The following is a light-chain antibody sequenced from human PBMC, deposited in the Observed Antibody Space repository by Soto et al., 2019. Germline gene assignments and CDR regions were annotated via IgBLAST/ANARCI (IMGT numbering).Light chain of an antibody. CDR2: VAS. CDR1: QSVRSSY. Sequence: IVLTQSPGPLSLSPGERATLSCRASQSVRSSYLAWYQQKPGQAPRLLIYVASSRATGIPDRFSGSGSGTDFTLTISRLEPEDFAVYYCQQYGSSPLTFGGGTQVEIK. CDR3: QQYGSSPLT. J-gene: IGKJ4*01. V-gene: IGKV3-20*01.